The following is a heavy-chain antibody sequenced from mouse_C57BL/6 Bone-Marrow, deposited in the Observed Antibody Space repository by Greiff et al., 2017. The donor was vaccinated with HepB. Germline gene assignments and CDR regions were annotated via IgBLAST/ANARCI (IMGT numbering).Heavy chain of an antibody. Sequence: QVQLQQPGAELVMPGASVKLSCKASGYTFTSYWMHWVKQRPGQGLEWIGEIDPSDSYTNYNQKFKGKSTLTVDKSSSTAYMQLSSLTSEDSAVYYCARGFTTVVAPEGYAMDYWGQGTSVTVSS. V-gene: IGHV1-69*01. D-gene: IGHD1-1*01. J-gene: IGHJ4*01. CDR3: ARGFTTVVAPEGYAMDY. CDR2: IDPSDSYT. CDR1: GYTFTSYW.